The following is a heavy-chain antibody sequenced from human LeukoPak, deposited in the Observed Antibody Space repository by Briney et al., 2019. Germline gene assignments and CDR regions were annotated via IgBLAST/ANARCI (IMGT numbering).Heavy chain of an antibody. CDR1: GGTFTSYA. CDR3: ARAKVGATPFDY. Sequence: SVKVSCKASGGTFTSYAISWVGQAPGKGLEWMGGIIPIFGTANYAQKFQGRVTITTDESTSTAYMELSRLRSDDTAVYYCARAKVGATPFDYWGQGTLVTVSS. CDR2: IIPIFGTA. J-gene: IGHJ4*02. D-gene: IGHD1-26*01. V-gene: IGHV1-69*05.